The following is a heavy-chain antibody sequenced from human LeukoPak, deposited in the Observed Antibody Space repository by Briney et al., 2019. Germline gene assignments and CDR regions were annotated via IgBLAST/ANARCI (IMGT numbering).Heavy chain of an antibody. CDR3: ASLDYYDSSGYQDY. Sequence: HPGGSLRLSCAASGFTVSSNYMSWVRQAPGKGLEWVSVIYSGGSTYYADSVKGRFTISRDNSKNTLYLQMNSLRAEDTAVYYCASLDYYDSSGYQDYWGPGTLVTVSS. CDR1: GFTVSSNY. J-gene: IGHJ4*02. D-gene: IGHD3-22*01. CDR2: IYSGGST. V-gene: IGHV3-53*01.